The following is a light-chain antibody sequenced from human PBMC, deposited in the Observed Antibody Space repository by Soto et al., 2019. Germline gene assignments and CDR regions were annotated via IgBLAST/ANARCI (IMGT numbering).Light chain of an antibody. J-gene: IGLJ1*01. Sequence: QSLLTQPASVSGSPGQSITISCTGTSSDVGSYNLVSWYQQHPGKAPKLMIYDVSKRPSGVSNRFSGSKSGNTASLTISGLQAEDEADYYCCSYAGSSTYVFGTGTKLTVL. CDR2: DVS. CDR3: CSYAGSSTYV. V-gene: IGLV2-23*02. CDR1: SSDVGSYNL.